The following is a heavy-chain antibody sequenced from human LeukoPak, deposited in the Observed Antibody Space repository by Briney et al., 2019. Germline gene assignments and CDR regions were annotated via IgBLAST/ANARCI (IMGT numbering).Heavy chain of an antibody. CDR2: ISGSGGST. CDR3: AKDPIGYSYGYRWDY. CDR1: GFSFSDHW. V-gene: IGHV3-23*01. D-gene: IGHD5-18*01. J-gene: IGHJ4*02. Sequence: GGSLRLSCVASGFSFSDHWMNWFRQAPGKGLEWVSAISGSGGSTYYADSVKGWFTISRDNSKNTLYLQMNSLRAEDTAVYYCAKDPIGYSYGYRWDYWGQGTLVTVPS.